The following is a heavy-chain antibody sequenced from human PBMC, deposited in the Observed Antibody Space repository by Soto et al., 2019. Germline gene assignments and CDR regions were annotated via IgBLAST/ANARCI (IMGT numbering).Heavy chain of an antibody. CDR2: INAGNGNT. CDR3: ARGVAGPLHWFDP. Sequence: QVQLVQSGAEVKKPGASVKVSCKASGYTFTSYAMHWVRQAPGQRLEWMGWINAGNGNTKYSQKFQGRVTITRDTSASTADTQPRSLRSQDTAVYYCARGVAGPLHWFDPWGQGTLVTVSS. V-gene: IGHV1-3*01. CDR1: GYTFTSYA. D-gene: IGHD6-19*01. J-gene: IGHJ5*02.